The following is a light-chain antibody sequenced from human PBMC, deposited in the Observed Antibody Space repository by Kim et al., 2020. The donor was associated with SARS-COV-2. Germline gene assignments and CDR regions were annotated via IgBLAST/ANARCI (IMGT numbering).Light chain of an antibody. Sequence: EIVLTQSPGTLSLSPGERVTLSCRASQSVSSNYLAWYQQRPGQAPRLLIYGASSRPTGIPDRFSGSGSGTDFNLIISRLEAEDFAVYYCQQYGTSPLTFCQGTKVDIK. CDR1: QSVSSNY. CDR2: GAS. V-gene: IGKV3-20*01. J-gene: IGKJ1*01. CDR3: QQYGTSPLT.